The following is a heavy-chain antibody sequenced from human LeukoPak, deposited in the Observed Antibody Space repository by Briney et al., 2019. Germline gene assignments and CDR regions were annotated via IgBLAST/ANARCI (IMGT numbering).Heavy chain of an antibody. V-gene: IGHV3-30*04. CDR3: ARGGSGYDSHYYAMDV. J-gene: IGHJ6*02. CDR1: GFTFSSYA. Sequence: PEKSLRLSCAASGFTFSSYAMHLVRQAPGKGLEWVTLISYDGSNKYYADSVKGRFTISRDNSKNTLYLQMNSLRAEDTAVYYCARGGSGYDSHYYAMDVWGQGTTVTVSS. D-gene: IGHD5-12*01. CDR2: ISYDGSNK.